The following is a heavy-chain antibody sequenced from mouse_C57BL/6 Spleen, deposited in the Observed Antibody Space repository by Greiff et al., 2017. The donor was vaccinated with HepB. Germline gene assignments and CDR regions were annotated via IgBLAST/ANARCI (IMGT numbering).Heavy chain of an antibody. D-gene: IGHD2-1*01. CDR2: SYPRSGNT. J-gene: IGHJ1*03. CDR3: ARSGYGNYWYFDV. V-gene: IGHV1-81*01. CDR1: GYTFTSYG. Sequence: LVESGAELARPGASVKLSCKASGYTFTSYGISWVKQRTGQGLEWIGESYPRSGNTYYNEKFKGKATLTADKSSSTAYMELRSLTSEDSAVYFCARSGYGNYWYFDVWGTGTTVTVSS.